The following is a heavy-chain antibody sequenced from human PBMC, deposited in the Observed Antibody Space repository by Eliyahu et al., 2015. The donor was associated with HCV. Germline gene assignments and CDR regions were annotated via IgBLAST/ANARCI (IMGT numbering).Heavy chain of an antibody. J-gene: IGHJ1*01. CDR1: GFXFXNYA. Sequence: EVQLLESGGGLVQPGGSLRLSCAASGFXFXNYAIYWVRQAPGKGLEWVSTITGSADTTYYADSVKGRFTISRDNSKNTLYLQMNSLRAEDTAVYYCAKRYDSSGTTWYFQHWGQGTLVTVSS. CDR2: ITGSADTT. D-gene: IGHD3-22*01. CDR3: AKRYDSSGTTWYFQH. V-gene: IGHV3-23*01.